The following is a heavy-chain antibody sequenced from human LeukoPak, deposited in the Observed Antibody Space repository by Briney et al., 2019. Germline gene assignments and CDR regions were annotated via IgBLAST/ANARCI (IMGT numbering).Heavy chain of an antibody. Sequence: SETLSLTCTVSGYSISSGYYWGWIRQPPGKGLEWIGSIYHSGSTYYNPSLKSRVTISVDTSKNQFSLKLTSVTAADTAVYYCARHITVTYDAFDLWGRGTMVTVSS. V-gene: IGHV4-38-2*02. CDR3: ARHITVTYDAFDL. D-gene: IGHD6-19*01. J-gene: IGHJ3*01. CDR1: GYSISSGYY. CDR2: IYHSGST.